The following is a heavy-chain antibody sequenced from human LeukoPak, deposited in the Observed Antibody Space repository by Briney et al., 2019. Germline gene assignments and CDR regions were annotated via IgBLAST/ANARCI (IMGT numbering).Heavy chain of an antibody. CDR3: AKDSRRGGFFSD. J-gene: IGHJ4*02. CDR2: ISRDGFST. Sequence: PGGSLRLSCAASGFTFDDYTMHWVRQTPGKGLEWVSLISRDGFSTYYGVSAKGRFTISRDNSKNSLYLQMNSLTSEDTALYYCAKDSRRGGFFSDWGQGTLVTVSS. CDR1: GFTFDDYT. V-gene: IGHV3-43*01. D-gene: IGHD3-10*01.